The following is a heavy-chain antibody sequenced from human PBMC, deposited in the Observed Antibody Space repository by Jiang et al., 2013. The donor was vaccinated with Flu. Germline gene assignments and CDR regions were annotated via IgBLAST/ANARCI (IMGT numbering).Heavy chain of an antibody. CDR1: GFSLGVGGVG. CDR3: AHRLHDYDNIGYPFDF. D-gene: IGHD3-22*01. J-gene: IGHJ4*02. V-gene: IGHV2-5*02. Sequence: TQTLTLTCTFSGFSLGVGGVGVGWIRQPPGKALEWLAVIYWDGDKHYSPSLKNRVTISKDTTENQVFLTMTNMGPVDTATYYCAHRLHDYDNIGYPFDFWGQGTLVTVSS. CDR2: IYWDGDK.